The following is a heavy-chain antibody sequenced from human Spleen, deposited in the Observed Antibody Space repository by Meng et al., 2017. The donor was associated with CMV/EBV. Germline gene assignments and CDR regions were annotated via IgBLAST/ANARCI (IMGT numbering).Heavy chain of an antibody. CDR2: LSYRGDT. V-gene: IGHV4-39*07. Sequence: SETLSLTCTVSGGSITSSSYYWGWIRRPPGKGLEWIGSLSYRGDTYYNPSLKTRVTILVDTSKNQFSLKLTSVTAADTAVYYCAKNIDWNYGRDGFDIWGQGTTVTVSS. CDR3: AKNIDWNYGRDGFDI. J-gene: IGHJ3*02. D-gene: IGHD1-7*01. CDR1: GGSITSSSYY.